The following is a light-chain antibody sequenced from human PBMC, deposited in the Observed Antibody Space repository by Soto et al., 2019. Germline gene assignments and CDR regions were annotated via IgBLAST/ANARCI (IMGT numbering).Light chain of an antibody. CDR1: QSINRN. CDR3: QQRNKWPPVT. CDR2: GAS. V-gene: IGKV3D-15*01. Sequence: EIIMTQSPATLSVSPGERATLSCRASQSINRNLAWYQQKPGQAPRLLFYGASSRSTGVPDRFSVSGSGTDFTLTISSLEPEDFAVYYCQQRNKWPPVTFGGGTKVDIK. J-gene: IGKJ4*01.